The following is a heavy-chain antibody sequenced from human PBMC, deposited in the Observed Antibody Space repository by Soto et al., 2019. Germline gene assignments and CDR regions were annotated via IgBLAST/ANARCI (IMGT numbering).Heavy chain of an antibody. V-gene: IGHV3-30-3*01. J-gene: IGHJ6*02. D-gene: IGHD3-3*01. CDR3: ARAGRVLEWLFGPALGMDV. CDR2: ISYDGSNK. CDR1: GFTFSSYA. Sequence: GGSLRLSCAASGFTFSSYAMHWVRQAPGKGLEWVAVISYDGSNKYYADSVKGRFTISRDNSKNTLYLQMNSLRAEDTAVYYCARAGRVLEWLFGPALGMDVWGQGTTVTVSS.